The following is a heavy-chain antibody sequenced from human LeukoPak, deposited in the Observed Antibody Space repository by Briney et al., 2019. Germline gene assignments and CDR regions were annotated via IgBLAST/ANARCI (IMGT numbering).Heavy chain of an antibody. CDR3: ARAPPAVQIDTYG. CDR1: GFIVTNNY. J-gene: IGHJ4*02. Sequence: GGSLRLSCTASGFIVTNNYINWVRQAPGKGLEWVSLVYSGGSTYYADSVKGRFTISRDNSKNMVYLQMNSLRAEDTAMYYCARAPPAVQIDTYGWGKETLVTVSS. V-gene: IGHV3-66*01. D-gene: IGHD1-1*01. CDR2: VYSGGST.